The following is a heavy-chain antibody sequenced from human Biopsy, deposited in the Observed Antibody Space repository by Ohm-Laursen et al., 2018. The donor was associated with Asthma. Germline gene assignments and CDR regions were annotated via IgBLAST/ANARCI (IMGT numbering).Heavy chain of an antibody. CDR1: GFTFSSYG. J-gene: IGHJ4*01. V-gene: IGHV3-9*01. CDR3: AKSADYYDSTDYLDF. Sequence: SLRLSCAASGFTFSSYGMDWVRQAPGKGLEWVSSISWNSGNIDYAVSVKGRFTISRDNVKNSLYLQMQSLRPEDTAFYYCAKSADYYDSTDYLDFWGRGTLVTVSS. D-gene: IGHD3-22*01. CDR2: ISWNSGNI.